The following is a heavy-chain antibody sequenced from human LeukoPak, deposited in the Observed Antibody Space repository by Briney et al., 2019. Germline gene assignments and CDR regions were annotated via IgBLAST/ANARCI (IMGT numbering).Heavy chain of an antibody. V-gene: IGHV4-38-2*02. CDR2: FYRSGST. CDR1: GYSISSGYY. D-gene: IGHD4-23*01. J-gene: IGHJ3*02. Sequence: ETLSLTCTVSGYSISSGYYWGWIRQPPGKGLQWIGSFYRSGSTYYNPSLKSRGTISVDTSKNQFSLRLNSVTAADTAVYYCARVGGQGTSYLEAFDIWGHGTMVTVSS. CDR3: ARVGGQGTSYLEAFDI.